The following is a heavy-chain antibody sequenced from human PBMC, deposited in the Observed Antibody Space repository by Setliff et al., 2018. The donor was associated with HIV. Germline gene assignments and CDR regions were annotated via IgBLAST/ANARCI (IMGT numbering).Heavy chain of an antibody. CDR1: GDSINSGDSY. CDR2: IYYSGST. V-gene: IGHV4-31*03. D-gene: IGHD7-27*01. CDR3: ARVSQDLLGAFDI. J-gene: IGHJ3*02. Sequence: SETLSLTCTVSGDSINSGDSYWTWIRHHPGKGLEWIGYIYYSGSTNYNPSLKSRVIISVDSSKDQFFLKLTSVTAADTAMYYCARVSQDLLGAFDIWGQGTMVTVSS.